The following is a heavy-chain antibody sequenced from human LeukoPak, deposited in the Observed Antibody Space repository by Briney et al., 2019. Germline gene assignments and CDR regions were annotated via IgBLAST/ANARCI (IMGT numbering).Heavy chain of an antibody. CDR3: AGTMYQPLLYFDY. Sequence: GGSLRLSCAASGFTFSSYGMHWVRQAPGKGLEWVAVIWYDGSNKYYADSVKGRFTISRDNSKNTLYLQMNSLRAEDTAVYYCAGTMYQPLLYFDYWGQGTLVTVSS. CDR1: GFTFSSYG. D-gene: IGHD2-2*01. CDR2: IWYDGSNK. V-gene: IGHV3-33*01. J-gene: IGHJ4*02.